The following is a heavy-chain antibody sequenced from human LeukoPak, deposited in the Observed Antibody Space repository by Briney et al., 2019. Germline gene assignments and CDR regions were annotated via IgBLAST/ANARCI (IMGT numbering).Heavy chain of an antibody. CDR3: AKDWVAVAGSGSFFDY. V-gene: IGHV3-21*04. CDR1: GFTFSSYS. Sequence: GGSLRLSCAASGFTFSSYSMNWVRQAPGKGLEWVSSITSSGRYIYYADSVKGRFTISRDNAKNSLYLQMNSLRAEDMALYYCAKDWVAVAGSGSFFDYWGQGTLVTVSS. CDR2: ITSSGRYI. D-gene: IGHD6-19*01. J-gene: IGHJ4*02.